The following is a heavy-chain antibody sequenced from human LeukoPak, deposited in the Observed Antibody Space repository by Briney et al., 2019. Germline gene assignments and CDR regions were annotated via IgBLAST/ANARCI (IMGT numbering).Heavy chain of an antibody. CDR1: GFTFSSYG. V-gene: IGHV3-21*04. CDR3: AGRGSGSYFDY. Sequence: GGSLRLSCAASGFTFSSYGMSWVRQAPGKGLEWVSIISRTSESIFYADSVKGRFTISRDNAKNSLYLQMNGLRAEDTAVYYCAGRGSGSYFDYWGQGTLVTVSS. J-gene: IGHJ4*02. D-gene: IGHD3-10*01. CDR2: ISRTSESI.